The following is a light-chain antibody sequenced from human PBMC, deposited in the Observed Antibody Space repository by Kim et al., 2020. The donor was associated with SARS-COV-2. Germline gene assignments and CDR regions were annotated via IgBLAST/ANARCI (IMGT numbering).Light chain of an antibody. V-gene: IGKV3-20*01. J-gene: IGKJ2*03. CDR3: LQHGDSPYS. CDR2: GAS. CDR1: QNVSKSY. Sequence: LSPGARATLAGRASQNVSKSYVAWHQQKPGQAPRLLIYGASTRAAGIPDRFTGSESGTDFTLTITSLAPEDFAVYFCLQHGDSPYSFGQGTKLEI.